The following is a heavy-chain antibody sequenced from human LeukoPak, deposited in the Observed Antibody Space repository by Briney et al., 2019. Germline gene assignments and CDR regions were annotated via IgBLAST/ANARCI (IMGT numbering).Heavy chain of an antibody. CDR1: GFTFSSYA. D-gene: IGHD1-1*01. CDR3: ARAPGYGAAYYFDY. CDR2: ISGGGGST. V-gene: IGHV3-23*01. J-gene: IGHJ4*02. Sequence: GGSLRLSCAASGFTFSSYAMSWVRQAPGKGLEWVSAISGGGGSTYYADSVKGRFTISRDNSKNTLYLQMNSLRAEDTAVYYCARAPGYGAAYYFDYWGQGTLVTVSS.